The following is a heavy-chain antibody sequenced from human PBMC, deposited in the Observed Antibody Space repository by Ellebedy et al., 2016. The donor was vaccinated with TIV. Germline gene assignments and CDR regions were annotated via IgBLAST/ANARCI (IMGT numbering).Heavy chain of an antibody. V-gene: IGHV1-18*01. Sequence: ASVKVSXXASGYTFTSYGISWVRQAPGQGLEWMGWISAYNGNTNYAQKLQGRVTMTTDTSTSTAYMELRSLRSDDTAVYYCAREGYAQRPLGYCSGGSCQNWFDPWGQGTLVTVSS. CDR2: ISAYNGNT. CDR3: AREGYAQRPLGYCSGGSCQNWFDP. CDR1: GYTFTSYG. D-gene: IGHD2-15*01. J-gene: IGHJ5*02.